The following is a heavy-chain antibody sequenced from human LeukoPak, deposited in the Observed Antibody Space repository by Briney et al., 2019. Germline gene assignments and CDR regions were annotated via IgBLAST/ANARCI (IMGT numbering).Heavy chain of an antibody. D-gene: IGHD2-2*01. CDR2: IYTSGST. CDR1: GGSISSYY. Sequence: KPSETLSLTCTVSGGSISSYYWSWIRQPAGKGLEWIGRIYTSGSTNYNPSLKSRVTMSVDTSKNQFSLKLSSVTAADTAVYYCASTIVVAPAAPYYYYYMDVWGKGTTVTVSS. CDR3: ASTIVVAPAAPYYYYYMDV. V-gene: IGHV4-4*07. J-gene: IGHJ6*03.